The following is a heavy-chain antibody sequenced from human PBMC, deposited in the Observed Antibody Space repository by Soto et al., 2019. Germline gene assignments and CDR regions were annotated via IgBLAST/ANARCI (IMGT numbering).Heavy chain of an antibody. CDR3: ARDYPPYSYGPESPYYYGMDV. CDR2: IYYSGST. J-gene: IGHJ6*02. D-gene: IGHD5-18*01. CDR1: GGSISSSSYY. Sequence: PSETLSLTCTVSGGSISSSSYYWGWIRQPPGKGLEWIGSIYYSGSTYYNPSLKSRVTISVDTSKNQFSLKLSSVTAADTAVYYCARDYPPYSYGPESPYYYGMDVWGQGTTVTVSS. V-gene: IGHV4-39*07.